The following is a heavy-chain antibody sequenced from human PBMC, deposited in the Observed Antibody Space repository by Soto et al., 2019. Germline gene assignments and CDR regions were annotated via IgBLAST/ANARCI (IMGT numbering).Heavy chain of an antibody. J-gene: IGHJ4*02. CDR1: GFTFSRYA. CDR3: ARQILVAAGLNSPFDY. CDR2: LSYDGVNN. D-gene: IGHD6-13*01. V-gene: IGHV3-30-3*01. Sequence: QVQLVESGGGVVQPGGSLRLSCAASGFTFSRYAMHWVRQAPGKGLEWLAILSYDGVNNYYADSVKGRFTISRDNSKRTLYLLMNNLKPAATSVYYCARQILVAAGLNSPFDYWGQGTLVSLSS.